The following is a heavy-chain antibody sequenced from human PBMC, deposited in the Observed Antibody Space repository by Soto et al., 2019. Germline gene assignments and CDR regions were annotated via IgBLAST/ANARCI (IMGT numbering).Heavy chain of an antibody. Sequence: QVQLVQSGAEVKKPGASVKVSCKASGYTFTSYGINWVRQATGQGLEWMGWINTYDGNTNHAQKFQGRVTMTTDTSTSTAYMELRSLSSDDTAVYYCAVSQQFDYWGQGTLVTVSS. CDR1: GYTFTSYG. CDR2: INTYDGNT. V-gene: IGHV1-18*01. D-gene: IGHD6-13*01. CDR3: AVSQQFDY. J-gene: IGHJ4*02.